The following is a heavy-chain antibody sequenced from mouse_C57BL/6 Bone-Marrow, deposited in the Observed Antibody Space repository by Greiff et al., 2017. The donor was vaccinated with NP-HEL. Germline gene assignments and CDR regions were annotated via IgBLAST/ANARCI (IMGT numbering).Heavy chain of an antibody. V-gene: IGHV1-55*01. D-gene: IGHD2-2*01. CDR2: IYPGSGST. CDR1: GYTFTSYW. J-gene: IGHJ1*03. CDR3: ARPYGYDPYWYFDV. Sequence: QVQLQQPGAELVKPGASVKMSCKASGYTFTSYWITWVKQRPGQGLEWIGDIYPGSGSTNYNEKFKSKATLTVDTSSSTAYMQLSSLTSEASAVYYCARPYGYDPYWYFDVWGTGTTVTVSS.